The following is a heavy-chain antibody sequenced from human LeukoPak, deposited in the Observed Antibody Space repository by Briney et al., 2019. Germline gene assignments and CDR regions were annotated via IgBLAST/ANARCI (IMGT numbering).Heavy chain of an antibody. CDR2: IIPIFGTA. J-gene: IGHJ4*02. CDR3: ARRNTAMDTHYYFDY. CDR1: GYTFTSYG. V-gene: IGHV1-69*06. D-gene: IGHD5-18*01. Sequence: SVKVSCKASGYTFTSYGISWVRQAPGQGLEWMGGIIPIFGTANYAQKFQGRVTITADKSTSTAYMELSSLRSEDTAVYYCARRNTAMDTHYYFDYWGQGTLVTVSS.